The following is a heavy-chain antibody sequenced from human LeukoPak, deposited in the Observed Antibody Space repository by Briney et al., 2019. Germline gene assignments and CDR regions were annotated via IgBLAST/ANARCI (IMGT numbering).Heavy chain of an antibody. D-gene: IGHD1-26*01. V-gene: IGHV4-59*08. Sequence: SETLSLTCTVSGGSITNYYWSWIRQPLGKGPEWIGYIYYSGSTNYNPSLKSRVTISVDTSKNQFSLSLSSVTAADTAVYYCARQRYSGSYYFDYWGQGTLVTVSS. CDR2: IYYSGST. CDR3: ARQRYSGSYYFDY. CDR1: GGSITNYY. J-gene: IGHJ4*02.